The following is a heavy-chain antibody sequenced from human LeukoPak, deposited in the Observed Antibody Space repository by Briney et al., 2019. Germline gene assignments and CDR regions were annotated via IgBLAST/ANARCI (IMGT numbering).Heavy chain of an antibody. CDR2: IYPGDSDT. CDR1: GYSFTSYW. D-gene: IGHD2-2*01. Sequence: GESLKISCKCSGYSFTSYWIGWVRQMPGKGLEWMGIIYPGDSDTRYSPTFQGQVTISADKSISTAYLQWSSLKASDTAVYYCAKIDRQYCSRSSCYALDYWGQGTLVTVSS. CDR3: AKIDRQYCSRSSCYALDY. V-gene: IGHV5-51*01. J-gene: IGHJ4*02.